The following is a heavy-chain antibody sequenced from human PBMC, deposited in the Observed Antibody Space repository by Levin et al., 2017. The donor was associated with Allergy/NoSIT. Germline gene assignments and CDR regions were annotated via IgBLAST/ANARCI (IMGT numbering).Heavy chain of an antibody. J-gene: IGHJ4*02. Sequence: GESLKISCAASGFTFSNAWMSWVRQAPGKGLEWVGRIKSKTDGGTTDYAAPVKGRFTISRDDSKNTLYLQMNSLKTEDTAVYYCTTGPGLIVVVVAATLNDYWGQGTLVTVSS. CDR3: TTGPGLIVVVVAATLNDY. CDR2: IKSKTDGGTT. CDR1: GFTFSNAW. V-gene: IGHV3-15*01. D-gene: IGHD2-15*01.